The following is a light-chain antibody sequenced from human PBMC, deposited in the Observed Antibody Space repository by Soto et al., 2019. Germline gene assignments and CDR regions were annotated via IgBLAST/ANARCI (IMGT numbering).Light chain of an antibody. J-gene: IGLJ2*01. CDR2: ADN. V-gene: IGLV1-44*01. CDR1: SSNIGSDT. Sequence: QSVLTQPPSASGTPGQRVTISCSGRSSNIGSDTVNWYQQLPGTAPKLLIHADNQRPSGVPARFSGSKSGTSASLAISGLQSEDEADYYCSTWDASLNAVLFGGGTKLTVL. CDR3: STWDASLNAVL.